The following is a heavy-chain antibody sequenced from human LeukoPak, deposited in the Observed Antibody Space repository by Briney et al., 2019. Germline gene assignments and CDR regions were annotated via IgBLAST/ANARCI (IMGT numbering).Heavy chain of an antibody. CDR1: GVSISSSNSY. D-gene: IGHD3-22*01. CDR2: IYYSGNT. CDR3: ARAPHFFDASGSRYYFDY. V-gene: IGHV4-39*01. Sequence: SETLSLTCTVSGVSISSSNSYWGWIRQPPGKGLEWIGSIYYSGNTYYNASLKSQVSISIDTSKNQFSLKLTSVTAADTAVYYCARAPHFFDASGSRYYFDYWGQGALVTVSS. J-gene: IGHJ4*02.